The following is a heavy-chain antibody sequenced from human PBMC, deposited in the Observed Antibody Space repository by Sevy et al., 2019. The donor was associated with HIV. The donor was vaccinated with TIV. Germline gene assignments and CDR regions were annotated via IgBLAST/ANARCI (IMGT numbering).Heavy chain of an antibody. V-gene: IGHV3-23*01. Sequence: GGSLRLSCAASGFTFSSYAMSWVRQAPGKGLEWVSAISGSGGSTYYADSVKGRFTISRDNSKNTLYLQMNSLRAEDTAVYYCAKDGPSSGWQYYYYYYYMDVWGKGTTVTVSS. CDR2: ISGSGGST. CDR1: GFTFSSYA. CDR3: AKDGPSSGWQYYYYYYYMDV. D-gene: IGHD6-19*01. J-gene: IGHJ6*03.